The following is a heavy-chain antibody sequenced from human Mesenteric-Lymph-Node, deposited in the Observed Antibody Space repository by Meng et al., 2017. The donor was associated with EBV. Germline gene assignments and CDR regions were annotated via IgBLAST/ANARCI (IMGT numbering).Heavy chain of an antibody. V-gene: IGHV4-61*01. J-gene: IGHJ5*02. D-gene: IGHD2-8*01. CDR2: IYYSGSP. Sequence: QGQLQESGPGLVKPSESLSLPCTVSGGSVSSGSYFWSWIRQPPGKGLEWIGYIYYSGSPNYNPSLNSRVTISVDTSKNQFSLKLGSVTAADTAVYYCATCSRRPSCWFDPWGQGTLVTVSS. CDR3: ATCSRRPSCWFDP. CDR1: GGSVSSGSYF.